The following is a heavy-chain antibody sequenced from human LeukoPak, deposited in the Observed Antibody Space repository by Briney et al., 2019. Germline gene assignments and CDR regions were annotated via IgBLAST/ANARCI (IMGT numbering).Heavy chain of an antibody. CDR2: IYYSGST. CDR1: GGSISSYY. V-gene: IGHV4-59*01. J-gene: IGHJ4*02. D-gene: IGHD3-10*01. Sequence: SETLSLTCTVSGGSISSYYWSWIRQPPGKGLEWVGYIYYSGSTNYNPSLKSRVTISVDTSKNQFSLKLSSVTAADTAVYYCARQSGQSKNFDYWSQGTLVTVSS. CDR3: ARQSGQSKNFDY.